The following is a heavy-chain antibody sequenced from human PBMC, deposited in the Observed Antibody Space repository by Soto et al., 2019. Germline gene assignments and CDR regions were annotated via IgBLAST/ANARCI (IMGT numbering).Heavy chain of an antibody. J-gene: IGHJ3*02. CDR1: GYSFTSYW. CDR3: ASFTMVRGAVGAFDI. CDR2: IYPGDSDT. Sequence: PGESLKISCKGSGYSFTSYWIGWVRQMPWKGLEWMGIIYPGDSDTRYSPSFQGQVTISADKSISTAYLQWSSLKASDTAMYYCASFTMVRGAVGAFDIWGQGTMVTVSS. D-gene: IGHD3-10*01. V-gene: IGHV5-51*01.